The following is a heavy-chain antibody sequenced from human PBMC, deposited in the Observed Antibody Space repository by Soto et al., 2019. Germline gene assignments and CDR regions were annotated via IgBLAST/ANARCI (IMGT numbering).Heavy chain of an antibody. CDR3: AKNQGVELVPLATVDWFDP. J-gene: IGHJ5*02. D-gene: IGHD1-26*01. CDR1: GFIFENFG. CDR2: TSGSGFKK. V-gene: IGHV3-23*01. Sequence: PGGSLRLSXAASGFIFENFGMSWVRQAPGRGLEWISSTSGSGFKKYYADSVKGRFTISRDNSKSTVYLELNNLSAEDTAVYHCAKNQGVELVPLATVDWFDPWGQGSVVTVSS.